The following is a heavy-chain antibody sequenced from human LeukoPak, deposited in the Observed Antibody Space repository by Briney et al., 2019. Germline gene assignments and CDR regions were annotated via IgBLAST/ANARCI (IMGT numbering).Heavy chain of an antibody. CDR3: ARAGRWELQVYYFDY. D-gene: IGHD1-26*01. V-gene: IGHV3-11*01. CDR2: ISSSGNTV. Sequence: GGSLRLSCSASGFSFSDYYMAWIRQAPGKGPEWTSSISSSGNTVYAADSVKGRFTISRDIAKNSLYLQMNSLRAEDTAVYYCARAGRWELQVYYFDYWGQGTLVTVSS. J-gene: IGHJ4*02. CDR1: GFSFSDYY.